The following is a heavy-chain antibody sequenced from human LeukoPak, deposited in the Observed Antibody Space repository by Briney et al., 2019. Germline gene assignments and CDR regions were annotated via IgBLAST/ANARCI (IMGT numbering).Heavy chain of an antibody. CDR3: ARAGWLQYYYFDY. D-gene: IGHD5-24*01. J-gene: IGHJ4*02. CDR1: GDTFSNYA. CDR2: IIPIFGTA. Sequence: ASVKVSCKASGDTFSNYAISWVRQAPGQGLEWMGGIIPIFGTAKYAQKFQGRVTITADTSTSTAYMELSSLRSEDTAVYYCARAGWLQYYYFDYWGQGTLVTVSS. V-gene: IGHV1-69*06.